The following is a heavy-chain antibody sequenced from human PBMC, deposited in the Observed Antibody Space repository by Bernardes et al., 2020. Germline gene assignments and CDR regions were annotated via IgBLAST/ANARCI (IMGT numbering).Heavy chain of an antibody. V-gene: IGHV3-30-3*01. CDR3: ARALTIFGLMVYYYGMDV. CDR2: ISYDGSNK. J-gene: IGHJ6*02. CDR1: GFTFSSYA. Sequence: GGSLRLSCAASGFTFSSYAMHWVRQAPGKGLEWVAVISYDGSNKYYADSVKGRFTISRDNSKNTLYLQMNSLRAEDTAVYYCARALTIFGLMVYYYGMDVWGQGTTVTVSS. D-gene: IGHD3-3*01.